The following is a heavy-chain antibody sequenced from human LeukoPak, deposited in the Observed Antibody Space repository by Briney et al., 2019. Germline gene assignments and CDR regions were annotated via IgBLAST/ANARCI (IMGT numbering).Heavy chain of an antibody. CDR3: VRDGAVVTSGSYPWRYFQY. CDR2: ISSSSSYI. D-gene: IGHD3-10*01. Sequence: SGGSLRLSCAASGFTFSSYSMNWVRQAPGKGLEWVSSISSSSSYIYYADSVKGRFTISRDNAKNSLYLQMNTLRAEDTAVYYCVRDGAVVTSGSYPWRYFQYWGQGTLVTVSS. CDR1: GFTFSSYS. V-gene: IGHV3-21*01. J-gene: IGHJ1*01.